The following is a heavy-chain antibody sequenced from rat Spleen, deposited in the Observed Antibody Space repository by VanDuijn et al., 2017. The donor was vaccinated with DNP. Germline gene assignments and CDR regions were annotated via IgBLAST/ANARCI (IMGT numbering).Heavy chain of an antibody. CDR3: ATGVYGGYEDWFAY. V-gene: IGHV5S10*01. D-gene: IGHD1-11*01. CDR2: IMYEETRA. CDR1: GFTFSDYN. Sequence: EVLLVESGGGLVQSGRSLKLACVASGFTFSDYNMAWVRQAPKKGLEWVATIMYEETRAYYRDSVKGRFTISRDNTKDTQYLQMDSLRSEDTATYYCATGVYGGYEDWFAYWGQGTLVTVSS. J-gene: IGHJ3*01.